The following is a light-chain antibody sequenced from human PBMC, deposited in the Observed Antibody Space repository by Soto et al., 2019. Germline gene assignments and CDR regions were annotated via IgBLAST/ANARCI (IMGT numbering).Light chain of an antibody. Sequence: SILSENKGDRGTITCRSGQSINGWLGWYQLKPGRAPNLLIYKPSTLESGVPSRFSGSGSGTEFTLTISSLQPDDFATYYGQQYQTYSQFGQDTKVDI. V-gene: IGKV1-5*03. CDR3: QQYQTYSQ. J-gene: IGKJ1*01. CDR1: QSINGW. CDR2: KPS.